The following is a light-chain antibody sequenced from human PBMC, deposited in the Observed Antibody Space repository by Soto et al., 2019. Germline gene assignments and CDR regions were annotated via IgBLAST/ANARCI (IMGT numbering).Light chain of an antibody. CDR1: SSDVGAYNY. CDR3: SSYTTATTRV. V-gene: IGLV2-14*01. J-gene: IGLJ3*02. Sequence: QSVLTQPASVSGSPGQSITISCTGTSSDVGAYNYVSWYQQHPGKAPKLMIFDVSNRPSGVSNRFSGSKSGNTASLTISGLQAEDKADYYCSSYTTATTRVFGGGTKVTVL. CDR2: DVS.